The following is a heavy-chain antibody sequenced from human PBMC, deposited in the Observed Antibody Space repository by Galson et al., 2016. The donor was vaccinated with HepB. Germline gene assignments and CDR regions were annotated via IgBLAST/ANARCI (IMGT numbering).Heavy chain of an antibody. CDR2: ISGSGTTI. CDR3: ARAAYCGGDCYLYYYGMDV. V-gene: IGHV3-11*01. Sequence: SLRLSCAASGFTFSDYYMSWIRQAPGKGLEWVSYISGSGTTISYADSVKGRFTISRDNAKNSLYLQMNSLRAEDTAVYYCARAAYCGGDCYLYYYGMDVWGQGTTVTVSS. J-gene: IGHJ6*02. D-gene: IGHD2-21*02. CDR1: GFTFSDYY.